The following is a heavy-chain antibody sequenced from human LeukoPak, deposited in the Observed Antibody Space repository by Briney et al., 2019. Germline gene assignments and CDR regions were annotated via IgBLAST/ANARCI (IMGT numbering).Heavy chain of an antibody. Sequence: RGSLRLSCAASGFTFSSYSMSWVRQAPGKGLEWVSGISGSGGSTDNADSVKGRFTISRDNSKNTLYLQMNSLRVEDTAVYYCAKDPGYQVVYCFDYWGQGTLVTVSS. J-gene: IGHJ4*02. D-gene: IGHD2-2*01. CDR1: GFTFSSYS. CDR3: AKDPGYQVVYCFDY. CDR2: ISGSGGST. V-gene: IGHV3-23*01.